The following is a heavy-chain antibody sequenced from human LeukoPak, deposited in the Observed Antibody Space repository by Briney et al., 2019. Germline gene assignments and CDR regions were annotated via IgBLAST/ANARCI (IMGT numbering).Heavy chain of an antibody. CDR3: VRDRGIASTGGYGMDV. V-gene: IGHV3-53*01. Sequence: GGSLRLSCAASGFTVSNIYMSWVRQAPGTGLEWVSIIHSGGITHYADSVKGRFTISRDNSKNTLYLQMNSLRAEDTAVYYCVRDRGIASTGGYGMDVWGQGTTVTVSS. CDR1: GFTVSNIY. D-gene: IGHD6-13*01. J-gene: IGHJ6*02. CDR2: IHSGGIT.